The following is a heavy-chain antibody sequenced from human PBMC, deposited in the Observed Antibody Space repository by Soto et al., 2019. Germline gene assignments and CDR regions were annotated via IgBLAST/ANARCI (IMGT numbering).Heavy chain of an antibody. D-gene: IGHD2-2*01. V-gene: IGHV4-31*03. J-gene: IGHJ6*03. CDR2: IYYSGST. CDR3: AGHYCSSTSCYEDYYYYMDV. CDR1: GGSISSGGYY. Sequence: SETLSLTCTVSGGSISSGGYYWSWIRQHPGKGLEWIGYIYYSGSTYYNPSLKSRVTISVDTSKNQFSLKLSSVTAADTAVYYCAGHYCSSTSCYEDYYYYMDVWGKGTTVTVSS.